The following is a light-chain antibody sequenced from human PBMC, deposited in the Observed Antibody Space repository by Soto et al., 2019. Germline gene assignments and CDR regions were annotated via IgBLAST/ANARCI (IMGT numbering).Light chain of an antibody. J-gene: IGKJ1*01. CDR3: QQLNSYPWT. CDR1: QDISSA. Sequence: AIQLTQSPSSLSASVGDRVTITCRASQDISSALAWYQQKPGKAPKLLMNDASSLESGVPSRFSGSGSGAEFTLTISSLQPEDFATYYCQQLNSYPWTFGQGTKVDIK. CDR2: DAS. V-gene: IGKV1-13*02.